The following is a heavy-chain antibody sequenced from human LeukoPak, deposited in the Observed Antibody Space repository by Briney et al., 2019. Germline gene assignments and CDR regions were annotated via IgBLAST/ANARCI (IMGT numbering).Heavy chain of an antibody. V-gene: IGHV1-2*02. D-gene: IGHD3-10*01. J-gene: IGHJ4*02. Sequence: GSSVNVSRKASGYTFTGYYMHWVRQAPGQGREGMGGINPNSGGTAYTQKLQARVTMTRDTATSTAYMEVSRQRSDETAIYYCAKDYYGSGSWNDYWGQGTLVTVSS. CDR3: AKDYYGSGSWNDY. CDR2: INPNSGGT. CDR1: GYTFTGYY.